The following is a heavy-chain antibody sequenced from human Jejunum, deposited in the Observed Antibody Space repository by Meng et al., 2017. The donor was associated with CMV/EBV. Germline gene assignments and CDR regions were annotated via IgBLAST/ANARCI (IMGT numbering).Heavy chain of an antibody. V-gene: IGHV1-69*02. Sequence: QVQLVQSGAEVKKPGSSVKVSCKASGDAFTNYTIAWVRQAPGQGLEWMGGIIPILDIAKYAQKFQGRVTISADKSTRTDYMELSSLRPEDTAVYYCTKYCTGSNCYSWFDPWGQATLVTVSS. D-gene: IGHD2-15*01. CDR2: IIPILDIA. CDR1: GDAFTNYT. CDR3: TKYCTGSNCYSWFDP. J-gene: IGHJ5*02.